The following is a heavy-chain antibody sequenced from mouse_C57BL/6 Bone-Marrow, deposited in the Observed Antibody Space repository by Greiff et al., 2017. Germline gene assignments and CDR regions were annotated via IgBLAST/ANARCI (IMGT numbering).Heavy chain of an antibody. J-gene: IGHJ1*03. CDR3: ARSDYGSSDVDWYFDV. D-gene: IGHD1-1*01. CDR1: GYTFTSYW. CDR2: IHPNSGST. V-gene: IGHV1-64*01. Sequence: QVQLQQPGAELVKPGASVKLSCKASGYTFTSYWMHWVKQRPGQGLEWIGMIHPNSGSTNYNEKFKSKATLTVDKSSSTAYMPLSSLTSEDSAVYYCARSDYGSSDVDWYFDVWGTGTTVTVSS.